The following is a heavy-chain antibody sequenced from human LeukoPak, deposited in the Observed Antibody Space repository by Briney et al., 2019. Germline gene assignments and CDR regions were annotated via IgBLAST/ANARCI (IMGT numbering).Heavy chain of an antibody. J-gene: IGHJ4*02. CDR3: ARAGWVVDPYFDY. V-gene: IGHV3-7*01. CDR1: GFTFSSYW. Sequence: GGSLRLSCAASGFTFSSYWMSWVRQAPGKGLEWVANIKQDGSEKYYVDSVKGRFTISRDNAKNTLYLQMNSLRAEDTAVYYCARAGWVVDPYFDYWGQGTLVTVSS. D-gene: IGHD2-15*01. CDR2: IKQDGSEK.